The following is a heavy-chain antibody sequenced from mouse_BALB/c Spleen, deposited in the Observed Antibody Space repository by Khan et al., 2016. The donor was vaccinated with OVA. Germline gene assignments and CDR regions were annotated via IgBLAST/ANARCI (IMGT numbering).Heavy chain of an antibody. CDR2: IYPVDSYS. V-gene: IGHV1-69*02. CDR3: RGKEVDGYSFAY. Sequence: QVQLKESGIELVRPGASVKLSCKASGYTFTNYWINWVKQRSGQGLEWIGNIYPVDSYSNYNQRLKDKATLTVDKSSSTAYLLLSSLHSEDSAVYYWRGKEVDGYSFAYWGQGTLVTVSA. CDR1: GYTFTNYW. D-gene: IGHD2-3*01. J-gene: IGHJ3*01.